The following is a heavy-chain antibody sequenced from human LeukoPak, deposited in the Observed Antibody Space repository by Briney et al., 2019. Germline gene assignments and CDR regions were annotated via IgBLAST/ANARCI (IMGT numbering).Heavy chain of an antibody. CDR3: ARDLGYCGGDCYSNWFDP. D-gene: IGHD2-21*02. J-gene: IGHJ5*02. CDR2: IRYDGSDK. V-gene: IGHV3-30*02. Sequence: GGSLRLSCAASGFIFSSYGMHWVRQAPGKGLEWVAFIRYDGSDKFYADSVKGRFTISRDNSKNTLYLQMNSLRAEDTAVYYCARDLGYCGGDCYSNWFDPWGQGTLVTVSS. CDR1: GFIFSSYG.